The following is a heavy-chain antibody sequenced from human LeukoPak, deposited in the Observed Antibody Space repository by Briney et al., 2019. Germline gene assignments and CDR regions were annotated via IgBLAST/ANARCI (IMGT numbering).Heavy chain of an antibody. V-gene: IGHV3-23*01. D-gene: IGHD5/OR15-5a*01. CDR2: ISTSGST. Sequence: GGSLRLSCAASGFMFSSNWMSWVRLAPGKGLEWVSAISTSGSTYYANSVKGRFTVSRDNSKNTLYLQMNSLRAEDTAVYYCAKDIRLYADYWGQGTLVTVSS. CDR1: GFMFSSNW. CDR3: AKDIRLYADY. J-gene: IGHJ4*02.